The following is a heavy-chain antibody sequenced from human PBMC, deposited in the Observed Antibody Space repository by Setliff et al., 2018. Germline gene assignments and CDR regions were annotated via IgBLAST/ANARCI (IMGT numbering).Heavy chain of an antibody. V-gene: IGHV1-8*01. J-gene: IGHJ4*02. CDR3: ARGVGAVGDY. CDR1: GYIFTNHD. D-gene: IGHD1-26*01. Sequence: ASVKVSCKASGYIFTNHDINWVRQAPGQGLEWMGWMGPDSDRKASAQKFQGRVTMTRNNSISTFYMELSSLRSDDTAVYYCARGVGAVGDYWGQGTLVTVSS. CDR2: MGPDSDRK.